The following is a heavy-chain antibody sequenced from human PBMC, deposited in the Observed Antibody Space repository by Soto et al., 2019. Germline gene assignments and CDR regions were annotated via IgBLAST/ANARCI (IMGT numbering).Heavy chain of an antibody. V-gene: IGHV4-61*01. D-gene: IGHD2-2*01. CDR2: IYSGGST. CDR3: ARFVRSCSATTCSTRADV. Sequence: SATPCLTCTGAGGFVNSHTHPWRWIRQTPGKRLEWIGFIYSGGSTKNPSLRSRVTMSVDTSKNQFSLKLRSVIVADTAVYHCARFVRSCSATTCSTRADVWGQGITVTVSS. J-gene: IGHJ6*02. CDR1: GGFVNSHTHP.